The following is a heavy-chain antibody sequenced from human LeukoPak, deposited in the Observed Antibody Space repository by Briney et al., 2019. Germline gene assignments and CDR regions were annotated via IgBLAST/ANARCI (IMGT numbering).Heavy chain of an antibody. CDR3: AKQLGYCSDGSCYFPY. D-gene: IGHD2-15*01. J-gene: IGHJ4*02. CDR2: IYGNGGGI. V-gene: IGHV3-23*01. Sequence: PGGSLRLSCAASGFPFSTYAMNWVRQAPGKGLEWVSGIYGNGGGIQYADSVKGRFTISRDNSKSTLCLQMNSLRAEDTAVYYCAKQLGYCSDGSCYFPYWGQGTLVTVSS. CDR1: GFPFSTYA.